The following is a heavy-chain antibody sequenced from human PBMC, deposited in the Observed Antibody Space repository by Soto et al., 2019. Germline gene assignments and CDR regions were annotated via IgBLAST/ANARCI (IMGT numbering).Heavy chain of an antibody. CDR1: GYSIKRGYY. V-gene: IGHV4-38-2*01. CDR2: VYHSGGT. D-gene: IGHD6-19*01. Sequence: QVQLQESGPGLVKPSETLSLTCAVSGYSIKRGYYWGWIRQPPGKGLEYIGSVYHSGGTCYNPSLKSRVTISADTSKKVCSLKLNSVTAADTAVYYCAGTDSYTSGLAYWGQGTLVTVS. CDR3: AGTDSYTSGLAY. J-gene: IGHJ4*02.